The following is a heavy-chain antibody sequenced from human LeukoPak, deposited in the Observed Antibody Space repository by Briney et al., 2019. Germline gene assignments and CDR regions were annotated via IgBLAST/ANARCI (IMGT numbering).Heavy chain of an antibody. D-gene: IGHD6-13*01. CDR2: INPHSGGR. CDR1: GYSFTDYY. Sequence: PGASVKVSCTASGYSFTDYYIHWVRQAPGQGLEWMGWINPHSGGRNLAQKFQGRVTMTRDTSITAAYLELSGLTSDDTAMYYCAKVRDRLSSFYPAAWGQGTLVSVSS. CDR3: AKVRDRLSSFYPAA. V-gene: IGHV1-2*02. J-gene: IGHJ4*02.